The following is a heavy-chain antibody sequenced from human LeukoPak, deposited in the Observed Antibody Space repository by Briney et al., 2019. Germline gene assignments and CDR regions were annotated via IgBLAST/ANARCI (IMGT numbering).Heavy chain of an antibody. V-gene: IGHV3-48*01. CDR1: GFTFSSYS. D-gene: IGHD6-13*01. CDR2: ISSSSSTI. J-gene: IGHJ4*02. Sequence: GGSLRLSCAASGFTFSSYSMNWVRQAPGKGLEWVSYISSSSSTIYYADSVKGRFTISRDNAKNSLYLQMNSLRAEDTAVYYCARDSIAAIIWGQGTLVTVFS. CDR3: ARDSIAAII.